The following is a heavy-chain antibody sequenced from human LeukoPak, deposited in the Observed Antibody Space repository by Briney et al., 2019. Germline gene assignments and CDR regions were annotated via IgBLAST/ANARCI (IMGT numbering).Heavy chain of an antibody. CDR1: GFTFSSFW. J-gene: IGHJ6*02. CDR3: AKVEGSGSYYKKDV. D-gene: IGHD3-10*01. CDR2: TNSDGSTT. Sequence: GGSLRLSCSASGFTFSSFWMHWVRQAPGKGLVWVSHTNSDGSTTDYADSVRGRFTISRDNAKNTLYLHMNSLTVEDTAVYYCAKVEGSGSYYKKDVWGQGTTVTVSS. V-gene: IGHV3-74*01.